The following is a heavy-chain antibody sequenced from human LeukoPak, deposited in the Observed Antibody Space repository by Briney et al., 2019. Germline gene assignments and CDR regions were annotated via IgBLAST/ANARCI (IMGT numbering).Heavy chain of an antibody. CDR2: INPNSGGT. Sequence: GASVKVSCKASGYTFTGYYMHWVRQAPGQGLEWMGWINPNSGGTNYAQNFQGRVTMTRDTSISTAYMEVSRLRSDDTAVYYCARSWRDYGDYVYYFDFWGQGTLVTVSS. J-gene: IGHJ4*02. CDR1: GYTFTGYY. CDR3: ARSWRDYGDYVYYFDF. D-gene: IGHD4-17*01. V-gene: IGHV1-2*02.